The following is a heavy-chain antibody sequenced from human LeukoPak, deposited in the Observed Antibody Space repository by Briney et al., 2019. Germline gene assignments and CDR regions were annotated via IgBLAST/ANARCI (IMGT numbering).Heavy chain of an antibody. CDR3: AREDIVVVVAANWFDP. CDR1: GGTFGSYA. Sequence: SVKVSCKASGGTFGSYAISWVRQAPGQGLEWMGRIIPIFGIANYAQKFQGRVTITADKSSSTAYMELSSLRSEDTAVYYCAREDIVVVVAANWFDPWGQGTLVTVSS. V-gene: IGHV1-69*04. CDR2: IIPIFGIA. J-gene: IGHJ5*02. D-gene: IGHD2-15*01.